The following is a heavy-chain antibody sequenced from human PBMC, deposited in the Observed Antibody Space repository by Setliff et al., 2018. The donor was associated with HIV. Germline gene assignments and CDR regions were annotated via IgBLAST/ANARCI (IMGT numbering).Heavy chain of an antibody. CDR3: ARRIIVGAISDVFDI. J-gene: IGHJ3*02. CDR1: GGSFSGYY. V-gene: IGHV4-34*01. CDR2: INHSGST. Sequence: SETLSLTCAVYGGSFSGYYWSWIRQPPGKGLEWIGEINHSGSTNYNPSLKSRVTISVDTSKNQFSLKLSSVTAADTAVYYCARRIIVGAISDVFDIWGQGTLVTVSS. D-gene: IGHD1-26*01.